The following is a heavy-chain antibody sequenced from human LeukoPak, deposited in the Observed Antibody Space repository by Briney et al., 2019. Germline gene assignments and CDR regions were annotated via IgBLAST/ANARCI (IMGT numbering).Heavy chain of an antibody. CDR2: IYYSGST. CDR1: GGSISSYY. Sequence: SSETLSLTCTVSGGSISSYYWSWIRQPPGKGLEWIGYIYYSGSTNYNPSLKSRVAISVDTSKNQSSLKLSSVTAADTAVYYCARLISGGWYYFDYWGQGTLVTVSS. D-gene: IGHD6-19*01. CDR3: ARLISGGWYYFDY. V-gene: IGHV4-59*08. J-gene: IGHJ4*02.